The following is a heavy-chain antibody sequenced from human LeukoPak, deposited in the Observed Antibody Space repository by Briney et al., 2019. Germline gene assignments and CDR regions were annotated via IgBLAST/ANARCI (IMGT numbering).Heavy chain of an antibody. CDR1: GFTFSSYA. V-gene: IGHV3-23*01. D-gene: IGHD4-17*01. CDR2: ISGSGGST. Sequence: PGGSLRLSCAASGFTFSSYAMSWVRQAPGKGLEWVSAISGSGGSTYYADSVKGRFTISRDNSKNTLYLQMNSLRAEDTAVYYCAKDSLGTVTLNWLDPWGQGTLVTVSS. CDR3: AKDSLGTVTLNWLDP. J-gene: IGHJ5*02.